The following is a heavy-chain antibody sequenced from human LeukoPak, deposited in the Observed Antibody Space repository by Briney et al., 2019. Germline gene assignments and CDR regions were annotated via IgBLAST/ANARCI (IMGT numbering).Heavy chain of an antibody. CDR2: MSADSATT. D-gene: IGHD6-6*01. CDR3: ARGGVYSTSAVDY. Sequence: GGSLRLSCATSGFTFSNYAMIWVRQTPGKGLEWVSVMSADSATTFYADSVKGRFTISRDNAKNTLYLQMNSLRAEDTAVYYCARGGVYSTSAVDYWGQGTLVTVSS. J-gene: IGHJ4*02. CDR1: GFTFSNYA. V-gene: IGHV3-23*01.